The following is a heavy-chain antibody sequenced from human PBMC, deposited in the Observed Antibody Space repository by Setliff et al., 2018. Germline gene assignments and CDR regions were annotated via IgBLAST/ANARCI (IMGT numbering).Heavy chain of an antibody. D-gene: IGHD2-2*01. V-gene: IGHV1-3*01. CDR3: ARVLFHCSSTSCYLDAFDI. Sequence: ASVKVSCKASGYSFSTYAMHWVRQAPGQRLEWMGWINGGNGNTKYSQKFQGRITITRDTSASTAYMEMSSLRSEDTAVYYCARVLFHCSSTSCYLDAFDIWGQGTMVTVSS. J-gene: IGHJ3*02. CDR2: INGGNGNT. CDR1: GYSFSTYA.